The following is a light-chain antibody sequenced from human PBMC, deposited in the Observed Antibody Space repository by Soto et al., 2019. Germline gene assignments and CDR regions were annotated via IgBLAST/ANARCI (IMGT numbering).Light chain of an antibody. Sequence: DIQMTQSPSSLSASVGDRVTITCRASQTISFYLNWYQQKPGKAPKLLIYAASNLQSGVPSRFSASGSGTEFTLTLNSLQPEDFATYYCQQAYSTPWTFGQGTKVEIE. CDR3: QQAYSTPWT. V-gene: IGKV1-39*01. CDR1: QTISFY. J-gene: IGKJ1*01. CDR2: AAS.